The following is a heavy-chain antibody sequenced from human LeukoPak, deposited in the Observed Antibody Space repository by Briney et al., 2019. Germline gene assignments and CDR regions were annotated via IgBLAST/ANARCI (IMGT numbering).Heavy chain of an antibody. D-gene: IGHD3-22*01. CDR1: GGSISTYF. CDR2: IYASGKT. J-gene: IGHJ4*02. V-gene: IGHV4-4*07. CDR3: ARDLGYYDSSGYSDY. Sequence: SETLSLTCTVSGGSISTYFWGWIRQPAGKGLEWIGRIYASGKTNYNPSLKSRVTMSVDTPKNQFSLKVSSVTAADTAVYYCARDLGYYDSSGYSDYWGQGTLVTVSS.